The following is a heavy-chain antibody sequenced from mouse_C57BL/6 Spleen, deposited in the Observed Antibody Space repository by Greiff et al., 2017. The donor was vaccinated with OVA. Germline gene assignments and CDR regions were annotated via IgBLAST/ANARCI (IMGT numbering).Heavy chain of an antibody. CDR3: ARGGYDGYFDWYFDV. J-gene: IGHJ1*03. CDR2: INPNNGGT. CDR1: GYTFTDYN. Sequence: EVQLQQSGPELVKPGASVKMSCKASGYTFTDYNMHWVKQSHGKSLEWIGYINPNNGGTSYNQKFKGKATLTVNKSSSTAYMELRSLTSEDSAVYYCARGGYDGYFDWYFDVWGTGTTVTVSS. V-gene: IGHV1-22*01. D-gene: IGHD2-3*01.